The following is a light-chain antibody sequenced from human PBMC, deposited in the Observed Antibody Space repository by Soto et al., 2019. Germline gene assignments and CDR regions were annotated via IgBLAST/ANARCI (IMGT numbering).Light chain of an antibody. Sequence: EVVLTQSPGPLYLSSWKGSTLSCRASQTISSFLAWYQQKRGQAPRLLIHGASNRATGIPDRFSGSGSGTDFTLTITRLEPEDFAVYYCQQYGGSPRTLGQGTKVDIK. CDR1: QTISSF. CDR2: GAS. CDR3: QQYGGSPRT. V-gene: IGKV3-20*01. J-gene: IGKJ1*01.